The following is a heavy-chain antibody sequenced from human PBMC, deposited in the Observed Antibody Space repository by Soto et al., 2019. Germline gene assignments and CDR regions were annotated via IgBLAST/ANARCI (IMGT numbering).Heavy chain of an antibody. V-gene: IGHV4-31*02. Sequence: WTWIRQHPGKGLEWIGYIYYSGTTYYNPSLKSRLTISVDTSKNQFSLKLSSVTAADTAVYYCAREPLIWGQGTLVTVSS. J-gene: IGHJ4*02. CDR3: AREPLI. CDR2: IYYSGTT.